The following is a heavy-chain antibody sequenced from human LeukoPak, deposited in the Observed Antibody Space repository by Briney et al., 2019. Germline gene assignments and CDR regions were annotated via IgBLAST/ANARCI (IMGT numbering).Heavy chain of an antibody. D-gene: IGHD2/OR15-2a*01. CDR1: GFTFSTYW. Sequence: GGSLRLSCAASGFTFSTYWMHRVRQAPGKGLVWVSRIDYDGINTNYADSVKGRFSISRDNAKNILYLQMSSLRADDTAVYYCVRGDFQPTWGQGTLVTVSS. V-gene: IGHV3-74*01. CDR3: VRGDFQPT. J-gene: IGHJ5*02. CDR2: IDYDGINT.